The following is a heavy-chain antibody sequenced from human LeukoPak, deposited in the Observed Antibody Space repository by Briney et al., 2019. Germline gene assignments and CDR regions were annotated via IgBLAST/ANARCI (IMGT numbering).Heavy chain of an antibody. J-gene: IGHJ6*03. V-gene: IGHV3-64*01. CDR1: GFTFSSYA. CDR2: ISSNGGST. D-gene: IGHD2-15*01. CDR3: ARDYCSGGSCYWYYYYYYMDV. Sequence: PGGSLRLSCAASGFTFSSYAMHWVRQAPGKGLEYVSAISSNGGSTYYANSVKGRFTVSRDNSKNTLYLQMGSLRAEDMAVYYCARDYCSGGSCYWYYYYYYMDVWGKGTTVTVSS.